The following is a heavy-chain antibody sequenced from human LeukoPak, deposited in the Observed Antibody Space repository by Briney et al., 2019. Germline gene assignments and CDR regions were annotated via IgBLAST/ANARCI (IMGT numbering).Heavy chain of an antibody. CDR3: ARGGVDTFY. D-gene: IGHD5-18*01. CDR1: GDSISSGDYY. Sequence: PSETLSLTCTVSGDSISSGDYYWSWIRQPPGRGLEWLGYIFYSGNAYYNPSLESRVTISVDTSKNQFSLKLSSVTAADTAVYYCARGGVDTFYWGQGTLVTVSS. CDR2: IFYSGNA. J-gene: IGHJ4*02. V-gene: IGHV4-30-4*08.